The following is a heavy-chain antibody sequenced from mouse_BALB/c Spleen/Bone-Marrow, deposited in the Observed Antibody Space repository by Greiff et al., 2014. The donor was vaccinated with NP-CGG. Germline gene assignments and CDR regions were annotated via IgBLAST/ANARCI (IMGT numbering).Heavy chain of an antibody. V-gene: IGHV14-3*02. Sequence: EVKLMESGAELVEPGASVKLSCTTSGFNIKDTYIHWVKQRPEQGLEWIGRIDPANGNTKYDPEFQGKATITADTSSNTAYLHLSSLTSEDTAVYSCAHDAPFAYWGQGTLVTVSA. CDR1: GFNIKDTY. CDR2: IDPANGNT. J-gene: IGHJ3*01. CDR3: AHDAPFAY. D-gene: IGHD2-3*01.